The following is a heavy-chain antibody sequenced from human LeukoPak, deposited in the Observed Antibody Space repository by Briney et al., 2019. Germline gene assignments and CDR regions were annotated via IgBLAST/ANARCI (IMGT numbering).Heavy chain of an antibody. V-gene: IGHV4-34*01. CDR2: INHSGST. Sequence: PSETLSLTCAVYGGSFSGYYWSWIRQPPGKGLEWIGEINHSGSTNYNPSLKSRVTISVDTSKNQFSLKLSSVTAADTAVHYCARGLTVTPFDPWGQGTLVTVSS. CDR1: GGSFSGYY. CDR3: ARGLTVTPFDP. D-gene: IGHD4-17*01. J-gene: IGHJ5*02.